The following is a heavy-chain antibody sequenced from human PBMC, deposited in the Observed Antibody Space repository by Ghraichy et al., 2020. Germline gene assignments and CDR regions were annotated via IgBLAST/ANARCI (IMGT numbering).Heavy chain of an antibody. Sequence: GSLRLSCAASGFTFSSYRMNWVRQAPGKGLEWVSSISSSSNYIYYADLMKGRFTISRDNAKNSLYLQMDSLRAEDTAVYYCARDSSGWLFDYWGQGILVTVSS. CDR3: ARDSSGWLFDY. CDR1: GFTFSSYR. V-gene: IGHV3-21*01. J-gene: IGHJ4*02. CDR2: ISSSSNYI. D-gene: IGHD6-19*01.